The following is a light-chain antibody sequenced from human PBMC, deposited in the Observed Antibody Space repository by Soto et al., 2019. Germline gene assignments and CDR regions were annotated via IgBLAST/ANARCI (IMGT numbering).Light chain of an antibody. CDR3: DSYTSSRAYV. CDR1: SSDVGGYNY. J-gene: IGLJ1*01. Sequence: QSVLTQPAFVSGSPGQSITISCTGTSSDVGGYNYVSWYQHPPGKAPKLMISEVSNRPSGVSNRFSGSKSGNTASLTISGLQAEDEADYYCDSYTSSRAYVFGIGTKVTVL. CDR2: EVS. V-gene: IGLV2-14*01.